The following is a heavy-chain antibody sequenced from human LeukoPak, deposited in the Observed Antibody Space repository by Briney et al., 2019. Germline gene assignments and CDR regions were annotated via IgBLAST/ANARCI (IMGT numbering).Heavy chain of an antibody. J-gene: IGHJ4*02. V-gene: IGHV1-69*05. CDR1: VGTFSSYA. CDR2: IIPIFGTA. CDR3: ARGCSGGSCPLDY. D-gene: IGHD2-15*01. Sequence: SVKVSCKASVGTFSSYAISWVRQAPGQGLEWMGGIIPIFGTANYAQKFQGRVTITTDESTSTAYMELNSLRSDDTAVYYCARGCSGGSCPLDYWGQGTLVTVSS.